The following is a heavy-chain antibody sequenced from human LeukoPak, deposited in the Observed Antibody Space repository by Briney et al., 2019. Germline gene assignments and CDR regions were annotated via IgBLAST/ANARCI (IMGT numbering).Heavy chain of an antibody. CDR2: IYTSGST. J-gene: IGHJ6*03. V-gene: IGHV4-61*02. CDR1: GGSISSGSYY. CDR3: ASDQTYYDYVWGSYHYYMDV. D-gene: IGHD3-16*02. Sequence: SQTLSLTCTVSGGSISSGSYYWSWIRQPAGKGLEWIGRIYTSGSTNYNPSLKSRVTISVDTSKNQFSLKLSSVTAADTAVYYCASDQTYYDYVWGSYHYYMDVWGKGTTVTVSS.